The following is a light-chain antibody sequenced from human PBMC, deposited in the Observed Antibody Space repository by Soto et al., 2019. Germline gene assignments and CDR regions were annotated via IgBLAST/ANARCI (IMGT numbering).Light chain of an antibody. CDR1: SSNIGSNT. V-gene: IGLV1-44*01. CDR3: AAWDDSRNGVV. Sequence: QSVLTQPPSASGTPGQRVTISCSGSSSNIGSNTVNWYQQLPGTTPKRLLYSNNTQPSGVPDRFSGSKSGTSAALAISGLQSEDEADYYCAAWDDSRNGVVFGGGTKLTVL. CDR2: SNN. J-gene: IGLJ2*01.